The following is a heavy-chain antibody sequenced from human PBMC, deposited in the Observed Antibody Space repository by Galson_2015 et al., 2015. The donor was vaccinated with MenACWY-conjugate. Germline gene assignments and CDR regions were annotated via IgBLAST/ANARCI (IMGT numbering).Heavy chain of an antibody. CDR2: ISSGSSTI. V-gene: IGHV3-48*02. Sequence: SLRLSCAASGFTFITYSMNWVRQAPGKGLEWVSYISSGSSTIYYADSVKGRFTISRDNAKNSLYLQMNSLRDEDTAVYYCAAGNYGDFDYWDQGTLVTVSS. J-gene: IGHJ4*02. CDR3: AAGNYGDFDY. D-gene: IGHD4-17*01. CDR1: GFTFITYS.